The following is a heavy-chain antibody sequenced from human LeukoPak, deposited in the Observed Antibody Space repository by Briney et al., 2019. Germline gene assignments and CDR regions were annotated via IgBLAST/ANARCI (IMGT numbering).Heavy chain of an antibody. V-gene: IGHV1-8*02. J-gene: IGHJ6*02. D-gene: IGHD6-19*01. CDR3: ARGPGSGWYPMANYYYGMDV. CDR1: GYTFTGYY. Sequence: ASVKVSCKASGYTFTGYYMHWVRQAPGQGLEWMGWINPNSGNTGYAQKFQGRVTMTRNTSISTAYMELSSLRSEDTAVYYCARGPGSGWYPMANYYYGMDVWGQGTTVTVSS. CDR2: INPNSGNT.